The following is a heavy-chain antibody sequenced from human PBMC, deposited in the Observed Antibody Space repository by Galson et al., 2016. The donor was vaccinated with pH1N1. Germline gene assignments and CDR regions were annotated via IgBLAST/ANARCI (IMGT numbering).Heavy chain of an antibody. CDR3: ATEDYYTSPY. Sequence: SLRLSCAASGFIFSDYWMSWVRQAPGKGLEWVAKINQDGSRKYYVDSMKGRCTISRDNAENSLSLQMNSPRVEDTALYYCATEDYYTSPYWGQGILVTVSS. CDR1: GFIFSDYW. CDR2: INQDGSRK. D-gene: IGHD1-26*01. J-gene: IGHJ4*02. V-gene: IGHV3-7*01.